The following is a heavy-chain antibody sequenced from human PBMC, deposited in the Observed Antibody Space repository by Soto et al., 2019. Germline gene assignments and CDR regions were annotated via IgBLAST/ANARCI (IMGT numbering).Heavy chain of an antibody. Sequence: GASVKVSCKASGYTFTRYTMNWVRQAPGQRLEWMGWIKPDNGNTKSSQKFQDRVIITRDKSESTPYMDLSSLRAEDTAAYYCERHIATGEFDPWGQGTLVTVSS. J-gene: IGHJ5*02. CDR3: ERHIATGEFDP. V-gene: IGHV1-3*01. CDR1: GYTFTRYT. D-gene: IGHD2-21*01. CDR2: IKPDNGNT.